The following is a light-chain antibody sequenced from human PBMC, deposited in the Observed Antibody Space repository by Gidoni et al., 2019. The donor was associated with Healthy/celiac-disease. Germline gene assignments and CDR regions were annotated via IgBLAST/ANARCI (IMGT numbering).Light chain of an antibody. V-gene: IGKV3-15*01. Sequence: EIVMTQSPATLSVSPGERATLSCRASQSVSSNLAWYQQKPGQAPRLLIYGASTRATGIPARFSGSGYGTEFTITISSLQSEDFAVYYCQQYNNWPPYTFGQGTKLEIK. CDR1: QSVSSN. J-gene: IGKJ2*01. CDR3: QQYNNWPPYT. CDR2: GAS.